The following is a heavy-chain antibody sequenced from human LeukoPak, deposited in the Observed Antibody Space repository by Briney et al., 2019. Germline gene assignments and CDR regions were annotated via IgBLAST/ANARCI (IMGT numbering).Heavy chain of an antibody. V-gene: IGHV4-59*01. CDR2: IYYSGST. CDR3: AAGEGTFDY. CDR1: GGSISGYY. D-gene: IGHD3-10*01. Sequence: SETLSLTCTVSGGSISGYYWSWIRQPPGKGLEWIGYIYYSGSTNYNPSLKSRVTISVDTSKNQFSLKLSSVTAADTAVSYCAAGEGTFDYWGQGTLVTVSS. J-gene: IGHJ4*02.